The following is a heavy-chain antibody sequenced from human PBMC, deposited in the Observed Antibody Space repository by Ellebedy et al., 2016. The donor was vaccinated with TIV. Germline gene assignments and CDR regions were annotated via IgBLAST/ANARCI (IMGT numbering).Heavy chain of an antibody. CDR1: GFSFRSYW. J-gene: IGHJ3*02. CDR3: ATDGSYGDYRSPTHAFVM. CDR2: IGQDGSDK. Sequence: GESLKISCAASGFSFRSYWMTWVRQAPGKGLEWVANIGQDGSDKYYEDSVKGRFTIARDNAKNSLFLQMSSLRVEDTAVYYCATDGSYGDYRSPTHAFVMWGQGTMVAVSS. V-gene: IGHV3-7*01. D-gene: IGHD4-17*01.